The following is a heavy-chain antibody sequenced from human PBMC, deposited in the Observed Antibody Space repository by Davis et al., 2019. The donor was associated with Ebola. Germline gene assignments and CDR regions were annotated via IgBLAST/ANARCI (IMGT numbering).Heavy chain of an antibody. Sequence: SVKVSCKASGGTFSNYAISWVRQAPGQGLEWMGGIIPIFGTTNYAQKFQGRVTITADESTSTAYMEVSSLRSEDTALYYCERLGTPYSSDEQINYWGQGSMVTVSS. D-gene: IGHD5-12*01. V-gene: IGHV1-69*13. CDR2: IIPIFGTT. CDR1: GGTFSNYA. J-gene: IGHJ4*02. CDR3: ERLGTPYSSDEQINY.